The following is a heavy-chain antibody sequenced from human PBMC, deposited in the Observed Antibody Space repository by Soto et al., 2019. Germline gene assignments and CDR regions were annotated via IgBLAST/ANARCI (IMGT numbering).Heavy chain of an antibody. J-gene: IGHJ4*02. V-gene: IGHV4-34*01. CDR1: GGSFSGYY. CDR2: INHSGST. Sequence: SETLSLTCAVYGGSFSGYYWSWIRQPPGKGLEWIGEINHSGSTNYNPSLKSRVTISVDTSNNQFSLKRSSVTAADTAVYYWARGRGYNWEGCHDYWGQGTLVTVSS. D-gene: IGHD5-12*01. CDR3: ARGRGYNWEGCHDY.